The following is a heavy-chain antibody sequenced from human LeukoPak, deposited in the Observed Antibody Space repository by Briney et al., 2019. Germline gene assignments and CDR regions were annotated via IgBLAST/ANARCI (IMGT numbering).Heavy chain of an antibody. CDR2: IRSSGSTI. CDR3: ARSPAGANYYLDV. Sequence: GGSLRLSCAASGFTFSSYWMHWVRQAPGKGLEWVSYIRSSGSTIYYADSVKGRFTISRDNAKNSLYLQMNSLRAEDTAVYYCARSPAGANYYLDVWGKGTTVTISS. J-gene: IGHJ6*03. D-gene: IGHD1-14*01. CDR1: GFTFSSYW. V-gene: IGHV3-48*04.